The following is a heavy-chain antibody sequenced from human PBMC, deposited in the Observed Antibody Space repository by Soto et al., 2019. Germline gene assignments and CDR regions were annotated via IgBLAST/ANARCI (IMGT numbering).Heavy chain of an antibody. CDR3: VKTTGGPGFDF. V-gene: IGHV3-53*01. CDR1: GFAVSSKY. J-gene: IGHJ4*02. CDR2: IYGGGTT. Sequence: EVQVVESGGGLIQPGGSLRLSCAASGFAVSSKYMTWVRQAPGKGVEWVSVIYGGGTTYYADSVKGRFTISRDTSKNTLYLQMNSLRAEDTAVYYCVKTTGGPGFDFWGQGTLVTVSS. D-gene: IGHD1-1*01.